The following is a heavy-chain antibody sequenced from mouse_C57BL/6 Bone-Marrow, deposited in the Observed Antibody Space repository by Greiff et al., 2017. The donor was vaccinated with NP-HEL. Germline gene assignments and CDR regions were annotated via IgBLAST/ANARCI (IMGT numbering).Heavy chain of an antibody. J-gene: IGHJ4*01. V-gene: IGHV1-7*01. CDR1: GYTFTSYW. Sequence: VQLQQSGAELAKPGASVKLSCKASGYTFTSYWMHWVKQRPGQGLEWIGYINPSSGYTKYNQKFKDKATLTADKSSSTAYMQLSSLTYEDSAVYYCARGKDYYGSSLYYYAMDYWGQGTSVTVSS. CDR3: ARGKDYYGSSLYYYAMDY. D-gene: IGHD1-1*01. CDR2: INPSSGYT.